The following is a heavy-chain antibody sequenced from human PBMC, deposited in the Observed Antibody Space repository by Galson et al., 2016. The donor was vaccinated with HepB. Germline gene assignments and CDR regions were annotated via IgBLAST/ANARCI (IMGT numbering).Heavy chain of an antibody. CDR1: GFTFHNFD. CDR3: TKGRMVHSSFRYYFDL. J-gene: IGHJ4*02. V-gene: IGHV3-23*01. CDR2: ISGGAFSK. Sequence: SLRLSCAASGFTFHNFDMNWVRQAPGKGLEWISVISGGAFSKNYADSVKGRFAVSRDDSKNTLYLEMNSLRAEDTAVYDCTKGRMVHSSFRYYFDLWGQGTQVTVSS. D-gene: IGHD1-14*01.